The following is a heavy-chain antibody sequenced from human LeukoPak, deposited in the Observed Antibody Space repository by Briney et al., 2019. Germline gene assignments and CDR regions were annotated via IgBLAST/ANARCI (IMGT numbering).Heavy chain of an antibody. CDR3: ARPPSRGYSSSFEC. CDR1: GYSFPTYW. CDR2: IYPDESNI. J-gene: IGHJ4*02. D-gene: IGHD2-2*03. Sequence: GESLKISCKGSGYSFPTYWIAWVRQMPGKGLEWMGIIYPDESNIRYSPSFQGQVTISADKSISTAYLQWSSLKASDTATYYCARPPSRGYSSSFECWGQGTLVTVSS. V-gene: IGHV5-51*01.